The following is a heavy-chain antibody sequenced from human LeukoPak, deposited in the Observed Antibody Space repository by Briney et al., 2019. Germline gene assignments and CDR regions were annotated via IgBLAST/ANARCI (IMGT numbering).Heavy chain of an antibody. J-gene: IGHJ3*02. Sequence: GGSLRLSCAASGFTFDDSVMSWVRQAPGKGLEWVSSINWNGGSTGYADSVKGRFTISRDNAKNSLYLQMNSLRAEDTALYYCAKGGYYDLDAFDIWGKGTMVTVSS. CDR2: INWNGGST. V-gene: IGHV3-20*04. CDR1: GFTFDDSV. D-gene: IGHD1-26*01. CDR3: AKGGYYDLDAFDI.